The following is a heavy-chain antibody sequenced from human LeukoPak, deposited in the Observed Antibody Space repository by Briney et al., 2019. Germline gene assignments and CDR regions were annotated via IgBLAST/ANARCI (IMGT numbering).Heavy chain of an antibody. CDR2: INHSGST. CDR3: ATLNIESSSGWFFRS. CDR1: GGSFSDYY. J-gene: IGHJ5*02. V-gene: IGHV4-34*01. Sequence: PSETLSLTCAVYGGSFSDYYWSWIRQPPGKGLEWIGEINHSGSTNYNPSLKSRVTISVDTSKNQFSLKLSSVTAADTAIYYCATLNIESSSGWFFRSWGQGTLVSVSS. D-gene: IGHD6-19*01.